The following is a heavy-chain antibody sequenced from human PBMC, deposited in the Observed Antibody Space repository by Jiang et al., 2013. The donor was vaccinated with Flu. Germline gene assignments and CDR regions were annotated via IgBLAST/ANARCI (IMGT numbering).Heavy chain of an antibody. J-gene: IGHJ4*02. V-gene: IGHV4-34*01. CDR1: GGSFSSSSYY. CDR3: ARVRVAGDCFDY. CDR2: INHSGST. D-gene: IGHD6-19*01. Sequence: LLKPSETLSLTCAVYGGSFSSSSYYWGWIRQPPGKGLEWIGEINHSGSTNYNPSLKSRVTISVDTSKNQFSLKLSSVTAADTAVYYCARVRVAGDCFDYWGQGTLVTVSS.